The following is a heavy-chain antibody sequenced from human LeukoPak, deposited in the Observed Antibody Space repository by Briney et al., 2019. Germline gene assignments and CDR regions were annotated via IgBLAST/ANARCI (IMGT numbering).Heavy chain of an antibody. J-gene: IGHJ4*02. CDR3: ARAKISGLWFGNDPFDY. Sequence: GASVKVSCKASGYTFTAYYIHWVRQAPGQGLEWMGWINPNSGGTNYAQKFQGWVTMTRDTSASTAYMELSSLRSEDTAVYYCARAKISGLWFGNDPFDYWGQGTLVTVSS. V-gene: IGHV1-2*04. CDR2: INPNSGGT. D-gene: IGHD3-10*01. CDR1: GYTFTAYY.